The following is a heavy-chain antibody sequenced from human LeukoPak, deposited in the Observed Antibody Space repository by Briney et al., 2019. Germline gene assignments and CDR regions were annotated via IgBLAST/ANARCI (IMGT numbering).Heavy chain of an antibody. D-gene: IGHD2-2*01. Sequence: ASVKVSCKASGYTFTGYYMHWVRQAPGQGLEWMGWINLSNDDTNYAQKFQGWVTMTRDTSISTAYMELSRLRSDDTAVYYCARSHPTRYCSSTSCQSGIYWGQGTLVTVSS. V-gene: IGHV1-2*04. CDR2: INLSNDDT. J-gene: IGHJ4*02. CDR3: ARSHPTRYCSSTSCQSGIY. CDR1: GYTFTGYY.